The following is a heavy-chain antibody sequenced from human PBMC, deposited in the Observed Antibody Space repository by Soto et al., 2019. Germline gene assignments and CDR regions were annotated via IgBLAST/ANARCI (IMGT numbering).Heavy chain of an antibody. CDR1: GFTFRNAW. J-gene: IGHJ6*02. V-gene: IGHV3-15*07. CDR3: TTDYCSGGSCYMDV. Sequence: EVQLVESGGGLVKPGGSLRLSCAASGFTFRNAWMNWVPKAPGKGLEWVGRIKSKTDGGTKDYAAPVKGRFTISRDDSKNTLYLQMNSLKTEDTAVYYCTTDYCSGGSCYMDVWGQGTTVTVSS. CDR2: IKSKTDGGTK. D-gene: IGHD2-15*01.